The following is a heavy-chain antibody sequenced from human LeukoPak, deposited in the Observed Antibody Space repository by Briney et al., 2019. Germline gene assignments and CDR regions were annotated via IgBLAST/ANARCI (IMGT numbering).Heavy chain of an antibody. V-gene: IGHV1-18*01. Sequence: ASVKVSCKASGYTFTSYGISWVRQAPGQGLEWMGWISAYNGNTNYAQKLQGRVTMTTDTSTSTAYMELRSLRSDDTAVYYYAREAYYDFWSGYYTANTFDYWGQGTLVTVSS. D-gene: IGHD3-3*01. CDR2: ISAYNGNT. CDR1: GYTFTSYG. J-gene: IGHJ4*02. CDR3: AREAYYDFWSGYYTANTFDY.